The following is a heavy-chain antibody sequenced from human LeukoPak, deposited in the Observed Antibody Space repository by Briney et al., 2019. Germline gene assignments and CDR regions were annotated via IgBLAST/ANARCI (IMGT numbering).Heavy chain of an antibody. Sequence: PGGSLRLSCAASGFTFSSYAMSWVRQAPGKGLEWVSSISSSSSYIYYADSVKGRFTISRDNAKNSLYLQMNSLRAEDTAVYYCAINYYDSGSYLYYYGMDVWGQGTTVTVSS. V-gene: IGHV3-21*01. CDR1: GFTFSSYA. CDR2: ISSSSSYI. J-gene: IGHJ6*02. CDR3: AINYYDSGSYLYYYGMDV. D-gene: IGHD3-10*01.